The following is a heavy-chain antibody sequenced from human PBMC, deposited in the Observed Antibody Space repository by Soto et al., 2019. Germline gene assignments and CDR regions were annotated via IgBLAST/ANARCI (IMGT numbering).Heavy chain of an antibody. J-gene: IGHJ6*02. CDR1: GYGFSNNW. V-gene: IGHV5-51*01. CDR3: AGRSGYASDYCYVIDV. D-gene: IGHD5-12*01. CDR2: IYPADSDT. Sequence: GPSLKVSCMGSGYGFSNNWNGWVPQMTVYGLEWMGIIYPADSDTRYTPSFQGHVTFSADRSISTAYLQWTSQKASDTAIYYCAGRSGYASDYCYVIDVWRQETTVT.